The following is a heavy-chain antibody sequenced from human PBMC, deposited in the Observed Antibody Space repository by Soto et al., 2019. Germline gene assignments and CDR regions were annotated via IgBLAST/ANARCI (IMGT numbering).Heavy chain of an antibody. CDR1: GGSFSGYY. CDR2: INHSGST. CDR3: ARVQFYGSSWYGKRAFDI. Sequence: PSETLSLTCAVYGGSFSGYYWSWIRQPPGKGLEWIGEINHSGSTNYNPSLKSRVTISVDTSKNQFSLKLSSVTAADTAVYHCARVQFYGSSWYGKRAFDIWGQGTMVTVSS. D-gene: IGHD6-13*01. J-gene: IGHJ3*02. V-gene: IGHV4-34*01.